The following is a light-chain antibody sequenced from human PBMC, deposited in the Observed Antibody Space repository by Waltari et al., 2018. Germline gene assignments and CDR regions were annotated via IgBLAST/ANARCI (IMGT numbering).Light chain of an antibody. V-gene: IGLV2-14*03. CDR3: SSYTTGSTRYV. J-gene: IGLJ1*01. CDR2: DVN. CDR1: RSDIGAYNI. Sequence: QSALTQPASVSGSPGQSITISCTGTRSDIGAYNIVSWYQKHPGKAPKVMIYDVNKRPSGVSSRFSGSKSGNTASLTISGLQAEDEADYYCSSYTTGSTRYVFGSGTKVTVL.